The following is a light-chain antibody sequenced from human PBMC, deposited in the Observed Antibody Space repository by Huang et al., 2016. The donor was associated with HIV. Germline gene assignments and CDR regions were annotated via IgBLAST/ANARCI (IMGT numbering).Light chain of an antibody. CDR1: RSVSTN. CDR3: HQYNNWLLS. CDR2: GSS. V-gene: IGKV3-15*01. J-gene: IGKJ4*01. Sequence: EIVMTQSPATLSVSPGQRVNLSCRANRSVSTNLAWYQQRHGQAPRLLIYGSSTRAPGIPARFSGRGSGTDFSLTISSLQSEEFALYYCHQYNNWLLSFGGGTSV.